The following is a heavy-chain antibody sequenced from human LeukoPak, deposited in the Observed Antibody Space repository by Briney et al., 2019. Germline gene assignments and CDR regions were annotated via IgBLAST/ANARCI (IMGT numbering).Heavy chain of an antibody. V-gene: IGHV1-2*02. CDR1: GYGFTGYY. CDR2: INPNSGGT. CDR3: AREGRGWYFDL. D-gene: IGHD3-10*01. J-gene: IGHJ2*01. Sequence: ASVKVSCKASGYGFTGYYMHWVRQAPGQGLEWMGWINPNSGGTNYAQKYQGRVTTTRDTSISTAYMDLSRLRSDDTAVYYCAREGRGWYFDLWGRGTLVTVSS.